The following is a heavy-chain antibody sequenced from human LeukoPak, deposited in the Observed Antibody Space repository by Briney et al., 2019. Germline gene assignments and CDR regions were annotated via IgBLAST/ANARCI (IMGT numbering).Heavy chain of an antibody. V-gene: IGHV1-8*01. CDR3: ARLPQIAAAGTFDY. D-gene: IGHD6-13*01. J-gene: IGHJ4*02. CDR1: GYTFTSYD. Sequence: GASVKVSCKASGYTFTSYDINWVRQATGQGLEWMGWVNPNSGNTGYAQKFQGRVTMTRNTSISTAYMELSSLRSEDTAVYYCARLPQIAAAGTFDYWGQGTLVTVSS. CDR2: VNPNSGNT.